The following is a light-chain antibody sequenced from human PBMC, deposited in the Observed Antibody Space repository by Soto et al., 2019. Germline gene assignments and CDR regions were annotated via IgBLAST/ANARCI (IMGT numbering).Light chain of an antibody. CDR2: DVS. CDR3: SSYTSSSTLV. CDR1: SSDVGAYNY. V-gene: IGLV2-14*01. J-gene: IGLJ2*01. Sequence: QSVPTQPASMSGSAGQSITISCTGTSSDVGAYNYVSWYQQHPGKAPKLMIYDVSNRPSGVSNRFSGSKSGNAASLTISGLQAEDEADYYCSSYTSSSTLVFGGGTKLTVL.